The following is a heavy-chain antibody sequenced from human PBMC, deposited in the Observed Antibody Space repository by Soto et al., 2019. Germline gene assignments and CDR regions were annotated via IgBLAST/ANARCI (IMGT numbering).Heavy chain of an antibody. CDR1: GFTFSSYA. V-gene: IGHV3-30-3*01. CDR3: ARDFGPKVGATAY. D-gene: IGHD1-26*01. Sequence: GGSLRLSCAASGFTFSSYAMHWVRQAPGKGLEWVAVISYDGSNKYYADSVKGRFTISRDNSKNTLYLQMNSLRAEDTAVYYCARDFGPKVGATAYWGQGTLVTVSS. CDR2: ISYDGSNK. J-gene: IGHJ4*02.